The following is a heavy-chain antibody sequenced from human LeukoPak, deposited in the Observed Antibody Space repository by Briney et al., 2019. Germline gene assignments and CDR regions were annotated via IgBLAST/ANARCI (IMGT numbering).Heavy chain of an antibody. D-gene: IGHD2-15*01. Sequence: GASVNVSFKGSGGTFSNYAISWVRQAPGQGGEGMGGIIPIFGTANYAQKFQGRVTITADKSTSTAYMELSSLRSEDTAVYYCAREGSSVVVVAATLTAEYFQHWGQGTLVTVSS. CDR2: IIPIFGTA. V-gene: IGHV1-69*06. CDR3: AREGSSVVVVAATLTAEYFQH. CDR1: GGTFSNYA. J-gene: IGHJ1*01.